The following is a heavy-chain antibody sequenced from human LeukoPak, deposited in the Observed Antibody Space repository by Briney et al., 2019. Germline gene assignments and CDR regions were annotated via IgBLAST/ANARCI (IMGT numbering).Heavy chain of an antibody. CDR2: IKSKTDGGTT. CDR1: GFTFTNAW. D-gene: IGHD4-17*01. V-gene: IGHV3-15*01. Sequence: GGSLRLSCAASGFTFTNAWMSWVRQAPGKGLEWVGRIKSKTDGGTTVYAAPVKGRFTISRDDSKDTLYLQMNSLKTEDIAVYYCATEYYGAYNYWGQGTLVTVSS. J-gene: IGHJ4*02. CDR3: ATEYYGAYNY.